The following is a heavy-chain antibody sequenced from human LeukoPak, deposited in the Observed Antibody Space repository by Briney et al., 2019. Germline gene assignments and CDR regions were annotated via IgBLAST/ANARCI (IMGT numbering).Heavy chain of an antibody. CDR2: IYHSGST. Sequence: SETLSLTCTVSGGSISSGGYYWSWIRQPPGKGLEWIGYIYHSGSTYYNPSLKSRVTISVDRSKNQFSLKLSSVTAADTAVYYCARGARDDYVWGSYSLLNYWGQGTLVTVSS. J-gene: IGHJ4*02. CDR1: GGSISSGGYY. CDR3: ARGARDDYVWGSYSLLNY. D-gene: IGHD3-16*01. V-gene: IGHV4-30-2*01.